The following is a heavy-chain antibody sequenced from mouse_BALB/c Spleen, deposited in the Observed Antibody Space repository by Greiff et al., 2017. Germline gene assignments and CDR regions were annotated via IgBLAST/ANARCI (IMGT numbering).Heavy chain of an antibody. V-gene: IGHV1-9*01. CDR3: AREEASNWRFAY. CDR1: GYTFSSYW. J-gene: IGHJ3*01. CDR2: ILPGSGST. D-gene: IGHD4-1*01. Sequence: QVQLQQSGAELMKPGASVKISCKATGYTFSSYWIEWVKQRPGHGLEWIGEILPGSGSTNYNEKFKGKATFTADTSSNTAYMQLSSLTSEDSAVYYCAREEASNWRFAYWGQGTLVTVSA.